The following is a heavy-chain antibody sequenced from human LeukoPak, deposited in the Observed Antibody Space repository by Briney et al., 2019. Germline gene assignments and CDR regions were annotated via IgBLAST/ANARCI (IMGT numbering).Heavy chain of an antibody. D-gene: IGHD3-3*01. CDR2: INPNSGGT. CDR3: ARDKPHVLRFLEWSGAYYYYGMDV. J-gene: IGHJ6*02. CDR1: GCTFTGYY. Sequence: ASVKVSCKASGCTFTGYYMHWVRQAPGQGLEWMGWINPNSGGTNYAQKFQGRVTMTRDTSISTAYMELSRLRSDDTAVYYCARDKPHVLRFLEWSGAYYYYGMDVWGQGTTVTVSS. V-gene: IGHV1-2*02.